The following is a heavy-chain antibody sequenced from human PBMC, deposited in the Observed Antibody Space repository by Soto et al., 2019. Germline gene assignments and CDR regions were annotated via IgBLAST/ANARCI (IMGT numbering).Heavy chain of an antibody. CDR3: AKDPYYYDTSEMDV. V-gene: IGHV3-23*01. Sequence: AIGGSGGSTYYADSVKGRFTISRDNSKNTLFLQMNSLRAEDTAVYYCAKDPYYYDTSEMDVWGQGTTVTVSS. CDR2: IGGSGGST. D-gene: IGHD3-22*01. J-gene: IGHJ6*02.